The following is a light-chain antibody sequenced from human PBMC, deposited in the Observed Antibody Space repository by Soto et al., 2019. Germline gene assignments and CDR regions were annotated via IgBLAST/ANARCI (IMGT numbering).Light chain of an antibody. V-gene: IGKV3-15*01. J-gene: IGKJ1*01. Sequence: ELVMAQSPATLSLSPGDSATLSCRASQSVGSNLAWYQQKPGQAPRLLIYGASTRVTGIQARFSGSGSGTEFTLTIRSLQSEDFAVYHCQQYYNWWTCGQGTKVDIK. CDR2: GAS. CDR1: QSVGSN. CDR3: QQYYNWWT.